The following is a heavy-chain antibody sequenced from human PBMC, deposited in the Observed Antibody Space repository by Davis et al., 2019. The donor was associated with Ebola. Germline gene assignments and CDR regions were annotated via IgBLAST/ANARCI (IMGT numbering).Heavy chain of an antibody. V-gene: IGHV1-2*04. J-gene: IGHJ6*02. CDR3: ARCGYCSSTSCYTSHYYYYYGMDV. Sequence: ASVKVSCKASGYTFTGYYMHWVRQAPGQGLEWMGWINPNSGGTNYAQKFQGWVTMTRDTSISTAYMELSSLRSEDTAVYYCARCGYCSSTSCYTSHYYYYYGMDVWGQGTTVTVSS. CDR1: GYTFTGYY. D-gene: IGHD2-2*02. CDR2: INPNSGGT.